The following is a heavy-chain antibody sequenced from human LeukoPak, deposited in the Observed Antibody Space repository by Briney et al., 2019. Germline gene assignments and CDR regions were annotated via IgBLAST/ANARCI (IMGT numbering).Heavy chain of an antibody. V-gene: IGHV4-39*07. CDR1: GGSISSSNSY. D-gene: IGHD5-18*01. CDR3: ARGGYSYGSFRLYFDY. Sequence: SETLSLTCTVSGGSISSSNSYRGWIRQPPGKGLEWIGSLYYGGNSYYNPSLKSRVTISLDMSKNQFSLKLNSVTAADTAVYYCARGGYSYGSFRLYFDYWGQGTLVTVPS. CDR2: LYYGGNS. J-gene: IGHJ4*02.